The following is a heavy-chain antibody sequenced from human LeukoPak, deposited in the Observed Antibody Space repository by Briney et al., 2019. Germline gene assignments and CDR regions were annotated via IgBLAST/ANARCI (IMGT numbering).Heavy chain of an antibody. Sequence: GGSLRLSCAASGFTFSTYSMSSLRQAPGKGLEWVGNIKQDGSETKSVDSVKGRFTISRDNAKNSLYLQLNSLRAEDTAVYYCARGDGYYYNFDDWGQGTLVTVSS. J-gene: IGHJ4*02. D-gene: IGHD5-24*01. CDR3: ARGDGYYYNFDD. CDR1: GFTFSTYS. CDR2: IKQDGSET. V-gene: IGHV3-7*04.